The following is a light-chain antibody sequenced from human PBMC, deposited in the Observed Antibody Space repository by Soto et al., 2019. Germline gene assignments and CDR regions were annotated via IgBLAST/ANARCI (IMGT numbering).Light chain of an antibody. Sequence: QAVVTQEPSLTVSPGGTVTLTCASSTGAVTSAYYPNWFQQKPGQAPRALIYSTDSKHSWTPARFSGSLLGGKAALTLSGVQPEDEADYYCLLYYGAAVGFGGGTKVTVL. CDR1: TGAVTSAYY. V-gene: IGLV7-43*01. CDR2: STD. CDR3: LLYYGAAVG. J-gene: IGLJ2*01.